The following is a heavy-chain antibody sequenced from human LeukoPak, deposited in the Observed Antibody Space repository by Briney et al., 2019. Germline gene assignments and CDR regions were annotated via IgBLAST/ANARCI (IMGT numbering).Heavy chain of an antibody. Sequence: SETLSLTCTVSGGSISSYYWSWIRQPPGKGLEWIGYIYYSGSTNYNPSLKSRVTISVDTSKNQFSLKLSSVTAADTAAYYCARHIGSAGPSAFDIWGQGTMVTVSS. D-gene: IGHD2-15*01. CDR1: GGSISSYY. CDR3: ARHIGSAGPSAFDI. CDR2: IYYSGST. J-gene: IGHJ3*02. V-gene: IGHV4-59*08.